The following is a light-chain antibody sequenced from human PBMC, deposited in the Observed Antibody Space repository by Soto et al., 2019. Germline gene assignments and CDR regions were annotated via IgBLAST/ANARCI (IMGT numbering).Light chain of an antibody. CDR1: SSDVGSYNY. Sequence: QSALTQPASVSGSPGQSITISCTGTSSDVGSYNYVSWYQQHPGKAPKLMIYEVSSRPSGVSDRFSGSKSGTSATLGITGFQTGDEADYYCGSWDSSLSAYVFGTGTKLTVL. CDR3: GSWDSSLSAYV. V-gene: IGLV2-14*01. J-gene: IGLJ1*01. CDR2: EVS.